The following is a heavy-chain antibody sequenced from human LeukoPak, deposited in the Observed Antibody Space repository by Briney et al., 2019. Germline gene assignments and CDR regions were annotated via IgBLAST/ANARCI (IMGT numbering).Heavy chain of an antibody. CDR2: TIGSGVNT. J-gene: IGHJ4*02. CDR1: GFTFSNYG. D-gene: IGHD1-1*01. Sequence: GGSLRLSCAASGFTFSNYGMSWVRQAPGKGLEWVSATIGSGVNTYYADSVKGRFTISRDNSKNTLYLQMNSLGVEDTAVYYCAKRGFSATKEFDYWGQGTLVTVSS. V-gene: IGHV3-23*01. CDR3: AKRGFSATKEFDY.